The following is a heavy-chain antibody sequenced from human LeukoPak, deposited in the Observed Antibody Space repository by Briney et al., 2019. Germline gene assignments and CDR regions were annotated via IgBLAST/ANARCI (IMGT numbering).Heavy chain of an antibody. CDR2: LTGSGGNT. CDR3: AKSRVGYDY. D-gene: IGHD1-26*01. CDR1: GFTFSSYV. Sequence: GGSLRLSCAASGFTFSSYVMSWVRQAPGQGLEWVSSLTGSGGNTYYADSVKGRFTISRDNSKNTLYLQMNSLRAEDTAVYYCAKSRVGYDYWGQGTLVTVSS. V-gene: IGHV3-23*01. J-gene: IGHJ4*02.